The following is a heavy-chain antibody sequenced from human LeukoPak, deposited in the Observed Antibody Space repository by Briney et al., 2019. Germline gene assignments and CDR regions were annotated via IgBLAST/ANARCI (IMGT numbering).Heavy chain of an antibody. J-gene: IGHJ3*02. CDR2: IYYSGST. D-gene: IGHD2-8*01. V-gene: IGHV4-59*01. CDR3: ARVNANAFDI. CDR1: GGSISSYY. Sequence: PSETLSLTCTVSGGSISSYYWSWIRQPPGKGLEWIGYIYYSGSTNYNPSLKSRVTISVDTSKNQFSLKLSSVTAADTAVYYCARVNANAFDIWGQGTMVTVSS.